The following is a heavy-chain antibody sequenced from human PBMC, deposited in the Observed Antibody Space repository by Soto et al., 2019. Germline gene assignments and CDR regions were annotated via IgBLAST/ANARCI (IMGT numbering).Heavy chain of an antibody. V-gene: IGHV3-15*07. D-gene: IGHD1-26*01. J-gene: IGHJ4*02. CDR3: TTGFGGATKYFDY. Sequence: NPGGSLRLSCAASGFTFSNAWMNWVRQAPGKGLEWVGRIKSKTDGGTTDYAAPVKGRFTISRDDSKNTLYLQMNSLKTEDTAVYYCTTGFGGATKYFDYWGQGTLVTVSS. CDR1: GFTFSNAW. CDR2: IKSKTDGGTT.